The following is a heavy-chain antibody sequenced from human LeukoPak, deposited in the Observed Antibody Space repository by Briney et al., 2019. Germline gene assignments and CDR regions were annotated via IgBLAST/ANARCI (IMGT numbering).Heavy chain of an antibody. CDR2: ISAYNGNT. Sequence: ASVKVSCKASGNTFTNYGFSWVRQAPGQGLEWMLCISAYNGNTNYTQKLQGRVTMTTDAPTSTAYMELRSLRSDDTAVYYCARGAREQQPDYYYGLDVWGQGTTVTVSS. V-gene: IGHV1-18*01. CDR3: ARGAREQQPDYYYGLDV. J-gene: IGHJ6*02. D-gene: IGHD6-13*01. CDR1: GNTFTNYG.